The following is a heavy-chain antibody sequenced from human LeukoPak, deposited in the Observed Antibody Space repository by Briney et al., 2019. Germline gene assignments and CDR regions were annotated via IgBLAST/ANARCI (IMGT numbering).Heavy chain of an antibody. CDR2: ISAYNGNT. J-gene: IGHJ4*02. Sequence: ASAKVSCKTSGYIFTSYGITWVRQAPGQGLEWMGWISAYNGNTNYAQKLQGRVTMTTDTSTSTAYMELRSLRSDDTAVYYCARVEWELTGECDYWGQGTLVTVSS. V-gene: IGHV1-18*01. D-gene: IGHD1-26*01. CDR1: GYIFTSYG. CDR3: ARVEWELTGECDY.